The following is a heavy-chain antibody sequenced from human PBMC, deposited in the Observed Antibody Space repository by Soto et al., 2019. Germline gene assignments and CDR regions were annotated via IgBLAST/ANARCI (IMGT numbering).Heavy chain of an antibody. D-gene: IGHD3-22*01. V-gene: IGHV4-61*01. CDR3: PGGGRHDESSGYGSLGY. CDR2: IYYSGNT. CDR1: GGSVSSGPYY. Sequence: PSETLSLTCTVSGGSVSSGPYYWRWIRQPPGKGLEWIGSIYYSGNTNYNPTLKSRVTLSVDTSKNQFSLKLSSVTDADTAVYSCPGGGRHDESSGYGSLGYWDRGTLVTVSS. J-gene: IGHJ4*02.